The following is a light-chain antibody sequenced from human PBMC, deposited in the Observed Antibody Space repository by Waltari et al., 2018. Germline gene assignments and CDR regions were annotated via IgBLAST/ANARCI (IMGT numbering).Light chain of an antibody. CDR3: CSYAGSRTPWV. CDR1: SSDVGNYNY. J-gene: IGLJ3*02. CDR2: DVS. Sequence: QSALTQPRSVSGSPGQSVTISCTGTSSDVGNYNYVSWYQQHPGTAPKLMICDVSKRPSGVPDRFSGSKSGNTASLTIAGLQAEDEADYHCCSYAGSRTPWVFGGGTKLTVL. V-gene: IGLV2-11*01.